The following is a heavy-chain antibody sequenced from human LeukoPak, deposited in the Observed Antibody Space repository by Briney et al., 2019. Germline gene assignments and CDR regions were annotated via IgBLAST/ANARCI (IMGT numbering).Heavy chain of an antibody. D-gene: IGHD6-13*01. CDR3: ARDSTSSSWYRRGWFDP. J-gene: IGHJ5*02. CDR1: GYTFSGYY. V-gene: IGHV1-2*02. CDR2: INPNSGGT. Sequence: ASVKVSCKASGYTFSGYYMHWVRQAPGQGLEWMGWINPNSGGTNYAQKFQGRVTMTRDTSISTAYMELSRLRSDDTAVYYCARDSTSSSWYRRGWFDPWGQGTLSPSPQ.